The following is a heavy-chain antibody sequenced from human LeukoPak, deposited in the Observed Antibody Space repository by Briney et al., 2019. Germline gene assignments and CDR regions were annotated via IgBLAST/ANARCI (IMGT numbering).Heavy chain of an antibody. J-gene: IGHJ3*02. Sequence: SETLSLTCTVSSGSISSYYWSWIRQPPGKGLEWIGYIYYSGSTNYNPSLKSRVTISVDTSKNQFSLKLSSVTAADTAVYYCAREDSGSIFDIWGQGTMVTVSS. D-gene: IGHD5-12*01. CDR1: SGSISSYY. CDR3: AREDSGSIFDI. CDR2: IYYSGST. V-gene: IGHV4-59*01.